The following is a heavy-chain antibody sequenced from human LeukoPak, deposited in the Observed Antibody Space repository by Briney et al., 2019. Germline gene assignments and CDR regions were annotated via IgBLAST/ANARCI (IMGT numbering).Heavy chain of an antibody. V-gene: IGHV1-2*02. Sequence: ASVKVSCKASGYTFTGYYMHWVRQAPGQGLEWMAWINPDSGATNYAQKFQGRVTITWDTSISTAYMELSSLRSDDTAVYSCAREIAVAAWDYWGQGTLVSVSS. D-gene: IGHD6-19*01. CDR1: GYTFTGYY. CDR2: INPDSGAT. J-gene: IGHJ4*02. CDR3: AREIAVAAWDY.